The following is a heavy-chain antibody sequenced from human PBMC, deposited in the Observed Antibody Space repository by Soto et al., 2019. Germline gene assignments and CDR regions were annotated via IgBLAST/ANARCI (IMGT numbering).Heavy chain of an antibody. Sequence: ASLKVSCKASGYTFTGDYMHWVRQAPGQGLEWMGWINPNSGGTNYAQKFQGRVTMTRDTSISTAYMELSRLRSDDTAVYYCARVGTYCSSTSCWFDPWGQGPLVTVSS. CDR1: GYTFTGDY. D-gene: IGHD2-2*01. J-gene: IGHJ5*02. V-gene: IGHV1-2*02. CDR2: INPNSGGT. CDR3: ARVGTYCSSTSCWFDP.